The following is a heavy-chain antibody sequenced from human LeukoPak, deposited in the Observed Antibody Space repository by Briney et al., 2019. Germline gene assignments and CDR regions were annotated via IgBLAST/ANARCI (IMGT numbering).Heavy chain of an antibody. V-gene: IGHV3-66*01. D-gene: IGHD6-19*01. Sequence: PGGSLRLSCAASGFTVSSNYMSWVRQAPGKGLEWVSVIYSGGSTYYADSVKGRFTISRDNSKNTLYLQMNSLRAEDTAVYYCARSQSGWYLYAFDIWGQGTMVTVSS. CDR3: ARSQSGWYLYAFDI. CDR2: IYSGGST. CDR1: GFTVSSNY. J-gene: IGHJ3*02.